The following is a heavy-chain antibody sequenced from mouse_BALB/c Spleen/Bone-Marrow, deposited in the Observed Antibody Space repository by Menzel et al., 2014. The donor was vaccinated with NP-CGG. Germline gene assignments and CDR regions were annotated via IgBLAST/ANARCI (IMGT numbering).Heavy chain of an antibody. CDR3: AGGRFAY. CDR2: IYPSTGYT. D-gene: IGHD1-1*02. V-gene: IGHV1-7*01. J-gene: IGHJ3*01. Sequence: QVQLQQSGAELAKPGASVKMSCKASGYTFTNYWMHWVKQRPGQGLKWIGYIYPSTGYTEYNQKFKDKATLTSDKSSSTAYMQLSSLTSEDSAVYYCAGGRFAYWGQGTLVTVSA. CDR1: GYTFTNYW.